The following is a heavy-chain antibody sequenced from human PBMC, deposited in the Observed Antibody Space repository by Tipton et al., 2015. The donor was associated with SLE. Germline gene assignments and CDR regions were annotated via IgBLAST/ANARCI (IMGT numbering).Heavy chain of an antibody. CDR3: ARDGYGGSHFSY. CDR2: IYYSGST. V-gene: IGHV4-59*01. D-gene: IGHD1-26*01. J-gene: IGHJ4*02. CDR1: GGSISSYY. Sequence: TLSPTCTVSGGSISSYYWSWIRQPPGKGLEWIGYIYYSGSTNYNPSLKSRVTISVDTSKNQFSLKLSSVTAADTAVYYCARDGYGGSHFSYWGQGTLVTVSS.